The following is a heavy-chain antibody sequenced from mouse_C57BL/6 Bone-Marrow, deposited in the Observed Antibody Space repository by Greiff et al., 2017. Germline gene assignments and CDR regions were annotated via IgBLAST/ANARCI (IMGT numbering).Heavy chain of an antibody. D-gene: IGHD2-4*01. J-gene: IGHJ1*03. CDR1: GYAFTNYL. CDR2: INPGSGGT. Sequence: QVQLQQSGAELVRPGTSVKVSCKASGYAFTNYLIEWVKQRPGQGLEWIGVINPGSGGTNYNEKFKGKATLTADKSSSTAYMQLSSLTSEDSAVYCCARSGMTTGNCDGWGTGTTVTVSS. V-gene: IGHV1-54*01. CDR3: ARSGMTTGNCDG.